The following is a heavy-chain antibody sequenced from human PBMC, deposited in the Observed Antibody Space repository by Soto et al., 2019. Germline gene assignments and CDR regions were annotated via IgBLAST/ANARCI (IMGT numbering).Heavy chain of an antibody. J-gene: IGHJ6*02. V-gene: IGHV3-21*01. CDR1: GFIFSNYS. CDR2: ISRTSIYR. CDR3: ARDSLGGGMDV. D-gene: IGHD3-16*01. Sequence: EVHLVESGGGLVKPGGSLRLSCAASGFIFSNYSMNWVRQAPGKGLEWVSAISRTSIYRYYPDSLNGRFTVSRDNAKNSLYLQMNSLRAEDTAVYYCARDSLGGGMDVWGQGTTVTVSS.